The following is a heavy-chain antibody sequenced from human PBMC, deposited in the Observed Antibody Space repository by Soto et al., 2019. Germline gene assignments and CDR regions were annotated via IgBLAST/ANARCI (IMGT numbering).Heavy chain of an antibody. J-gene: IGHJ3*02. D-gene: IGHD7-27*01. CDR1: GFAFSTYD. CDR2: IGAGHDT. V-gene: IGHV3-13*01. CDR3: AREKTGGGVRALDI. Sequence: EVQLVESGGGLVQPGGSLRLSCAASGFAFSTYDFHWVRQATGEGLEWVSAIGAGHDTYYAGSVKGRFTISRENVKSSLYLQMNSLRAEDTAVYWCAREKTGGGVRALDIWGQGTLVTVSS.